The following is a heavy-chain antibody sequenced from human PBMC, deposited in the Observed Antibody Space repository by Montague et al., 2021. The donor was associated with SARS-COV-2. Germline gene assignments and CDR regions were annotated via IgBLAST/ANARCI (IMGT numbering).Heavy chain of an antibody. V-gene: IGHV6-1*01. D-gene: IGHD3-10*01. Sequence: CAISGDSVSSNSATWNWIRQSPSRGLEWLGRTYYRSKWSTNYAVSVQSRITVNPDTSKNHFSLQLNSATPEDTAVYYCARGQNFGWGNSCNFDHWGQGTLVTVSS. CDR1: GDSVSSNSAT. CDR3: ARGQNFGWGNSCNFDH. J-gene: IGHJ4*02. CDR2: TYYRSKWST.